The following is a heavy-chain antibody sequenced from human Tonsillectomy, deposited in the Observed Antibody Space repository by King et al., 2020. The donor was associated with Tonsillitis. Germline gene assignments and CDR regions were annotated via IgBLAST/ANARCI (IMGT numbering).Heavy chain of an antibody. J-gene: IGHJ4*02. CDR2: ISYDGSNK. D-gene: IGHD3-10*01. V-gene: IGHV3-30*01. Sequence: VQLVESGGGVVQPGRSLRLSCAASGFTFSSYAMHWVRQAPGKGLEWVAVISYDGSNKYYADSVKGRFTISRDNSKNTLYLQMNILRAEDTAVYYCARVRDGSGMWGQGTLVTVSS. CDR3: ARVRDGSGM. CDR1: GFTFSSYA.